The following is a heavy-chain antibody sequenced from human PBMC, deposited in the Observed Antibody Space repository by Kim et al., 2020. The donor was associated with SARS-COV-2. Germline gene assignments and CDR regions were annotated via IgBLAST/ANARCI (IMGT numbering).Heavy chain of an antibody. Sequence: GGSLRLSCAASGFTFSSYSMNWVRQAPGKGLEWVSSISSSSSYIYYADSVKGRFTISRDNAKNSLYLQMNSLRAEDTAVYYCARAGGGGGVGVVTTVTTGGEFDYWGQGTLVTVSS. CDR1: GFTFSSYS. CDR3: ARAGGGGGVGVVTTVTTGGEFDY. V-gene: IGHV3-21*04. J-gene: IGHJ4*02. D-gene: IGHD4-17*01. CDR2: ISSSSSYI.